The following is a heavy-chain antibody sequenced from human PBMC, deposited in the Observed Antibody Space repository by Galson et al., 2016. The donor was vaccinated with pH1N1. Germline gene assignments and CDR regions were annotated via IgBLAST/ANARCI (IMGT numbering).Heavy chain of an antibody. CDR1: GGSTSGFY. V-gene: IGHV4-59*08. D-gene: IGHD5-12*01. CDR3: ARSRSCDSYSCYDSHNYFGP. J-gene: IGHJ5*02. Sequence: SETLSLTCTVYGGSTSGFYWSWIRQAPGKGLEWIGDVFYGRTTNYNPSLKSRLSMTVDHSRNQFSLSLRSVRASATAVYYCARSRSCDSYSCYDSHNYFGPWGQGVLVTVSS. CDR2: VFYGRTT.